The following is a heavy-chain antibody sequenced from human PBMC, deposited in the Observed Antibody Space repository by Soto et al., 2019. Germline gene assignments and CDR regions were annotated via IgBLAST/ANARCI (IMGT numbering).Heavy chain of an antibody. D-gene: IGHD6-6*01. J-gene: IGHJ6*02. CDR2: IIPIFGTA. CDR3: ARGIAARLYCYYGMDV. Sequence: ASVKVSCKASGGTFSSYAISWVRQAPGQGLEWMGGIIPIFGTANYAQKFQGRVTITADESTSTAYMELSSLRSEDTAVYYCARGIAARLYCYYGMDVWGQGTTVTVSS. CDR1: GGTFSSYA. V-gene: IGHV1-69*13.